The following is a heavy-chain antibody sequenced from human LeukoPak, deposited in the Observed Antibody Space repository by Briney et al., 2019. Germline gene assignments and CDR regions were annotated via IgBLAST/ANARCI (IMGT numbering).Heavy chain of an antibody. D-gene: IGHD2-2*01. Sequence: GGSLRLSCAASGFTFSIYSMNWVRQAPGKGLEWVASISSRSIYIYYADSVRGRFTISRDNAKNSLYLQMNSLTAEDTAVYFCSRDLDCTMTTCFDGDDGFNIWGQGATVTVSS. CDR3: SRDLDCTMTTCFDGDDGFNI. CDR2: ISSRSIYI. CDR1: GFTFSIYS. V-gene: IGHV3-21*01. J-gene: IGHJ3*02.